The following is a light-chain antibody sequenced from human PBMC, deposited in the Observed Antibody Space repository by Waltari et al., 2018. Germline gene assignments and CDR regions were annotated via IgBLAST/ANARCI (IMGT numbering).Light chain of an antibody. CDR3: HQRTNWPPT. Sequence: EVVLTQSPATLSLSPGERATLSCRASESVIRFLAWYQQKPGQAPRLLIYDASKRDTGIPARFSGSGSWTDFTLTISSLEPEDFAVYYCHQRTNWPPTFGGGTKVEIK. V-gene: IGKV3-11*01. CDR1: ESVIRF. J-gene: IGKJ4*01. CDR2: DAS.